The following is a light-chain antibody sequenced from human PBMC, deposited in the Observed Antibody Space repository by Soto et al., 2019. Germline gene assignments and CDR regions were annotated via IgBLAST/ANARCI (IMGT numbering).Light chain of an antibody. Sequence: EIVMTQSPATLSVSPGERATLSCRASQGVSSNLSWYQQKPGQAPRLLIYGASSRATGIPDRFSGSGSGTEFTLTISSLQSEDFAVYYCQQYNNWPRTFGQGTRLEI. V-gene: IGKV3D-15*01. J-gene: IGKJ5*01. CDR2: GAS. CDR3: QQYNNWPRT. CDR1: QGVSSN.